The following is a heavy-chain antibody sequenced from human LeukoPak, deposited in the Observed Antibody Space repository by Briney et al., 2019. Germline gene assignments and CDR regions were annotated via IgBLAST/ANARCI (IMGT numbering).Heavy chain of an antibody. D-gene: IGHD4-11*01. CDR1: GFPFSSYW. CDR2: IKQDGGEK. J-gene: IGHJ4*02. CDR3: AREDHSNYNY. Sequence: GGSLRLSFAASGFPFSSYWMSWVRQAPGKGLEWVVNIKQDGGEKFYVDSEKGRFTISRDNAKNSPYLQMNSLRAEDTAVYYCAREDHSNYNYWGQGTLVTVSS. V-gene: IGHV3-7*01.